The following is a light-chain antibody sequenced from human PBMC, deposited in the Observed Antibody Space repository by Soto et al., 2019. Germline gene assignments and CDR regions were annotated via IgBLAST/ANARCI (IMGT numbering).Light chain of an antibody. CDR3: QHYSGDRAT. V-gene: IGKV1-5*01. CDR1: QSINNW. CDR2: DVS. J-gene: IGKJ1*01. Sequence: DIQMTQSPSTLSASVGDRVTITCRASQSINNWLAWYQQKPGKAPNLLIYDVSSLGSGVPSRFSSSGSGTEFTLTISSLRPDDFATYYCQHYSGDRATFGQGTKVDI.